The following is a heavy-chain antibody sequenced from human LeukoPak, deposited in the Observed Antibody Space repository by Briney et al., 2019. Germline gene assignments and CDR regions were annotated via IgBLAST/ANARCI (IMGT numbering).Heavy chain of an antibody. Sequence: GGSLRLSCAASGFTFSSYSMSWVRQAPGKGLEWVSYISSSSNTIYYADSVKGRFTISRDNAKNSLFLQMNSLRAEDTAVYYCANLVAGTYFDYWGQGTLVTVSS. V-gene: IGHV3-48*01. D-gene: IGHD6-19*01. CDR2: ISSSSNTI. J-gene: IGHJ4*02. CDR1: GFTFSSYS. CDR3: ANLVAGTYFDY.